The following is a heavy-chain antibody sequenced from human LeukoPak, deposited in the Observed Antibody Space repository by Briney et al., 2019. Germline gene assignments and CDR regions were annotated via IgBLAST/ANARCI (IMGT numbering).Heavy chain of an antibody. CDR1: GGSISSYF. Sequence: PSETLSLTCTVSGGSISSYFWSWIRQPPGKGLQWIGYIYYSGSTTYNPSLKSRVTISVDTSKNQFSLKLSSVTAADTAVYYCARDAPTASHGDYSDWGQGTLVTVSS. CDR2: IYYSGST. V-gene: IGHV4-59*01. D-gene: IGHD4-17*01. J-gene: IGHJ4*02. CDR3: ARDAPTASHGDYSD.